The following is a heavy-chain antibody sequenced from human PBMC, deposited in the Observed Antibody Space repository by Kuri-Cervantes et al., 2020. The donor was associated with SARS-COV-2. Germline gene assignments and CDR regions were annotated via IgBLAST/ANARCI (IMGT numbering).Heavy chain of an antibody. CDR2: IYYSGST. CDR3: ARRGHSGYFFDY. CDR1: GGSISSSSYY. J-gene: IGHJ4*02. Sequence: SETLSLTCTVSGGSISSSSYYWGWIRRPPGKGLEWIGSIYYSGSTYYNPSLKSRVTISVDTSKNQFSLKLSSVTAADTAVYYCARRGHSGYFFDYWGQGTLVTVS. D-gene: IGHD5-12*01. V-gene: IGHV4-39*01.